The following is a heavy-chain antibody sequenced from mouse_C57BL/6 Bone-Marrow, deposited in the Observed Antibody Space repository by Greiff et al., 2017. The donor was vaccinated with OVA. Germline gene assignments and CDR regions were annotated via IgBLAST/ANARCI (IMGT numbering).Heavy chain of an antibody. J-gene: IGHJ3*01. CDR3: ARKRGYGYDWFAY. D-gene: IGHD2-2*01. CDR1: GFSLTSYG. CDR2: IWSGGST. Sequence: VKLVESGPGLVQPSQSLSITCTVSGFSLTSYGVHWVRQSPGKGLEWLGVIWSGGSTDYNAAFISRLSISKDNSKSQVFFKMNSLQADDTAIYYCARKRGYGYDWFAYWGQGTLVTVSA. V-gene: IGHV2-2*01.